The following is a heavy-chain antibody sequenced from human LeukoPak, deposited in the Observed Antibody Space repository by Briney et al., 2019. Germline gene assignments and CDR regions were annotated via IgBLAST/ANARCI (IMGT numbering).Heavy chain of an antibody. Sequence: GGSLRLSCAASGFTFSSYSMNWVRQAPGKGLEWVSFISSSSAHINYADSVKGRFTISRDNPRNSLYLQMNSLRAEDTAVYYCARDIGRSYTGIDYWGQGTLVTVSS. V-gene: IGHV3-21*01. CDR3: ARDIGRSYTGIDY. CDR1: GFTFSSYS. CDR2: ISSSSAHI. J-gene: IGHJ4*02. D-gene: IGHD3-10*01.